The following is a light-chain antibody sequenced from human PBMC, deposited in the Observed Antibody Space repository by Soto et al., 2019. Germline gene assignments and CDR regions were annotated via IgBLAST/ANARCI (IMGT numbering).Light chain of an antibody. Sequence: QSVLAQPPSVSAAPGQRVTVSCSTTTSNLGNNYISWYQHLPGAAPRLLIYDDTERPSGIPDRFSGSRSATSATLGIAGLQTGDEADSFCGAWDTSLNAYLFGTGTKVTVL. V-gene: IGLV1-51*01. CDR3: GAWDTSLNAYL. CDR2: DDT. CDR1: TSNLGNNY. J-gene: IGLJ1*01.